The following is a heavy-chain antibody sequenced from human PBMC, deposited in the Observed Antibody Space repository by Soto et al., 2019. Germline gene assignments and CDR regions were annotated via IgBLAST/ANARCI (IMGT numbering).Heavy chain of an antibody. CDR2: ISAYNGNT. CDR3: ARQSAGYSGYDGINYYYYYGMDV. V-gene: IGHV1-18*01. CDR1: GYTFTSYG. D-gene: IGHD5-12*01. J-gene: IGHJ6*02. Sequence: ASVKVSCKASGYTFTSYGISWVRQAPGQGLEWMGWISAYNGNTNYAQKLQGRVTMTTDTSTSTAYMELRSLRSEDTAVYYCARQSAGYSGYDGINYYYYYGMDVWGQGTTVTVSS.